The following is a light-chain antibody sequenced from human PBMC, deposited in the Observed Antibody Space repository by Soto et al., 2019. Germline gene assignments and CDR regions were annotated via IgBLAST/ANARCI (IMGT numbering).Light chain of an antibody. J-gene: IGKJ4*01. Sequence: DIQMTQSPSSLSASVGDRVTITCQASQDISNYLNWYQQKPGKAPKLLIYDASNLETGVPSRFSGSGSGTDFTFTISSPQPEDIATYYCQQYDNLPPLFGGGTKVEIK. CDR1: QDISNY. CDR3: QQYDNLPPL. CDR2: DAS. V-gene: IGKV1-33*01.